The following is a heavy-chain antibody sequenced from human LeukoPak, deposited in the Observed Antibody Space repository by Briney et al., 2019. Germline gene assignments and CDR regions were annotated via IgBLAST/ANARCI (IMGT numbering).Heavy chain of an antibody. Sequence: ASVKVSCKASGYTFTSYDINWVRQATGQGLEWMGWMNPNSGNTGYAQKLQGRVTMTRNTSISTAYMELSSLRSEDTAVYYCARELQYYYGSGSYPLDYWGQGTLVTVSS. D-gene: IGHD3-10*01. CDR1: GYTFTSYD. CDR3: ARELQYYYGSGSYPLDY. J-gene: IGHJ4*02. V-gene: IGHV1-8*01. CDR2: MNPNSGNT.